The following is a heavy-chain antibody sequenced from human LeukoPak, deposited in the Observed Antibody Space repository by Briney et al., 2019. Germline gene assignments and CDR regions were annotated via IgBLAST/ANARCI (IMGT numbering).Heavy chain of an antibody. J-gene: IGHJ4*02. V-gene: IGHV1-69*06. Sequence: SVKVSCKASGGTFSSYAISWVRQAPGQGLEWMGGIIPIFGTTNYAQKFQGRVTITADKSTSTAYMELSSLRSEDTAVYYCARSEAFSTGWYGGYWGQGTLVTVSS. D-gene: IGHD6-19*01. CDR3: ARSEAFSTGWYGGY. CDR1: GGTFSSYA. CDR2: IIPIFGTT.